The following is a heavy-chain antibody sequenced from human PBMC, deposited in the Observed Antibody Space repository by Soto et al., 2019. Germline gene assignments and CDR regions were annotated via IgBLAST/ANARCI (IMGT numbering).Heavy chain of an antibody. D-gene: IGHD3-10*01. V-gene: IGHV1-2*02. CDR2: INPNSGNT. CDR3: ACVVSELLWFGELLREDAFDI. J-gene: IGHJ3*02. Sequence: ASVKVSCKASGYTFTGYYMHWVRQAPGQGLEWMGWINPNSGNTDYAQKFQGRVTMTRNTSISTAYMELSSLRSEDTAVYYCACVVSELLWFGELLREDAFDIWGQGTMVTVSS. CDR1: GYTFTGYY.